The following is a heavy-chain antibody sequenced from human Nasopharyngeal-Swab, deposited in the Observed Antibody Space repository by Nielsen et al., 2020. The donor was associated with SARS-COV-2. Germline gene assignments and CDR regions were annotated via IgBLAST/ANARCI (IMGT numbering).Heavy chain of an antibody. CDR1: GGSISSHSYY. V-gene: IGHV4-39*01. Sequence: SETLSLTCTVSGGSISSHSYYWAWIRKPPGKGPEWIGHIYYTGSTHYNPSLRSRVTTSVDTSKNQFSLELRSVTAADTGVYFCARLNYDFGGLYGVDVWSQGTTVTVSS. CDR3: ARLNYDFGGLYGVDV. CDR2: IYYTGST. J-gene: IGHJ6*02. D-gene: IGHD3-3*01.